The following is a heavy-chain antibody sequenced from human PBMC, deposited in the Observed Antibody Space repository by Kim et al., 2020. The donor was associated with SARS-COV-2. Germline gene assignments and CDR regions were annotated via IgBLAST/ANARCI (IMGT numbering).Heavy chain of an antibody. Sequence: SETLSLTCTVSGGSISSGAYYWSWIRQHPGKGLEWIGYINHSGSTYYNPSLKSRVTMSLDTSKNQFSLKLWAVTAADTAVYYCARDSRYSSSWLHDAFDVWGQGTMVTVSS. CDR1: GGSISSGAYY. J-gene: IGHJ3*01. D-gene: IGHD6-13*01. CDR2: INHSGST. V-gene: IGHV4-31*03. CDR3: ARDSRYSSSWLHDAFDV.